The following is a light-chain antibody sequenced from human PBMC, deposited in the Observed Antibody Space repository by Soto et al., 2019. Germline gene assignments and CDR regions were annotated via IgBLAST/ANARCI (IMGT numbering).Light chain of an antibody. CDR1: QSITTF. J-gene: IGKJ5*01. Sequence: EIVLTQSPATLSLSPGERVTLSCRASQSITTFLAWHQQKPGHAPRLLIYDASNRATGIPARFIGSGSGTDFTLTISSLEPEDSAIYYCQQLNSYLLTFGQVSRLEIK. CDR3: QQLNSYLLT. CDR2: DAS. V-gene: IGKV3-11*01.